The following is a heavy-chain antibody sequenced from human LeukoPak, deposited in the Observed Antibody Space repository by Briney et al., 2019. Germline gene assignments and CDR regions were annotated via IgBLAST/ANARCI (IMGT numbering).Heavy chain of an antibody. CDR1: GFTFSSYA. CDR2: ISSNGGST. D-gene: IGHD3-3*01. CDR3: VKWNFWSGFNWFDP. V-gene: IGHV3-64D*06. J-gene: IGHJ5*02. Sequence: QTGGSLRFSCSASGFTFSSYAIHWVRQAPGKGLEYVSAISSNGGSTYYADSVKGRFTISRDNSKNTLYLQMSSLRPEDTAVYYCVKWNFWSGFNWFDPWGQGTLVTVSS.